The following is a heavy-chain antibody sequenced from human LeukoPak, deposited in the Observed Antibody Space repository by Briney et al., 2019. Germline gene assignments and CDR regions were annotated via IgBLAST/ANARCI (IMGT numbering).Heavy chain of an antibody. CDR2: IYYSGST. D-gene: IGHD3-22*01. J-gene: IGHJ4*02. Sequence: SETLSLTCTVSGGSISSGGYYWSWIRQHPGKGLEWIGYIYYSGSTYYNPSLKSRVTISVDTSKNQFSLKLSSVTAADTAVYYCARADTPYYDSSGPRFDYWGQGTLVTVSS. V-gene: IGHV4-31*03. CDR3: ARADTPYYDSSGPRFDY. CDR1: GGSISSGGYY.